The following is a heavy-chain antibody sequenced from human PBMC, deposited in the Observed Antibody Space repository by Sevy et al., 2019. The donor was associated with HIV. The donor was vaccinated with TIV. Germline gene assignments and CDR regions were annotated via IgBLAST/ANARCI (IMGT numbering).Heavy chain of an antibody. CDR1: GFTFSSYA. V-gene: IGHV3-23*01. CDR3: AKGTLVVPTVIYYYYGMSV. Sequence: GGSLRLSCAASGFTFSSYAMSWVRQAPGKGLEWVSAISHSGDGTYYADSVKGRFTISLDNSKNTLNLEMNSPRAEDTAVYYCAKGTLVVPTVIYYYYGMSVWGQGTTVTVSS. D-gene: IGHD2-2*02. CDR2: ISHSGDGT. J-gene: IGHJ6*02.